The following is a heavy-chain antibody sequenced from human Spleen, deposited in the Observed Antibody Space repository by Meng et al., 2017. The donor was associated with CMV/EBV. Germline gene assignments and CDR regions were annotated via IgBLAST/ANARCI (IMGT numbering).Heavy chain of an antibody. D-gene: IGHD2-2*01. CDR1: GYTFSGHY. CDR3: ARAPAAMQIWFDP. Sequence: SVKVSCKASGYTFSGHYIHWVRQAPGQGLEWMGRIIPIFRTTDYAQKFQGRVTITTDESTNTTYMELSSLRSDDTAIYYCARAPAAMQIWFDPWGQGTLVTVSS. J-gene: IGHJ5*02. CDR2: IIPIFRTT. V-gene: IGHV1-69*05.